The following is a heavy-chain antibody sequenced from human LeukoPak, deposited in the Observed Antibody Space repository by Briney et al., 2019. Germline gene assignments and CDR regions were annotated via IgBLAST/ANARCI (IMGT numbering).Heavy chain of an antibody. Sequence: PGGSLRLSCAASGFTFSSYAMSWVRQAPGKGLEWVSVIYSGGSTYYADSVKGRFTISRDNSKNTPYLQMNSLRDEDTAVYFCARATTTRTRFDYWGQGTLVTVSS. CDR2: IYSGGST. D-gene: IGHD4-17*01. CDR1: GFTFSSYA. J-gene: IGHJ4*02. V-gene: IGHV3-53*01. CDR3: ARATTTRTRFDY.